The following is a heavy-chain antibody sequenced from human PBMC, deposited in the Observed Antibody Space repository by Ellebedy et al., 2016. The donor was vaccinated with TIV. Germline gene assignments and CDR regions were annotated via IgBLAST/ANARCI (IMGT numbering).Heavy chain of an antibody. J-gene: IGHJ6*02. CDR2: VSYRGSD. CDR3: ARGLYGMDV. Sequence: SETLSLXXAVSNGSMSSYYWTWIRQAPGKGPEWIGYVSYRGSDNYNPSLKSRVTISIDTSKKQFSLKVYSVTAADTAVYYCARGLYGMDVWGQGSTVTVSS. CDR1: NGSMSSYY. V-gene: IGHV4-59*12.